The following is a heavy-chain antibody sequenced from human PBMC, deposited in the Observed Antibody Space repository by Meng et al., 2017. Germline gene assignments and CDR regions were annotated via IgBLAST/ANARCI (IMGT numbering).Heavy chain of an antibody. J-gene: IGHJ4*02. D-gene: IGHD1-7*01. CDR3: ARGQNWNYFGFFDY. CDR1: GFTFSSYA. V-gene: IGHV3-30*01. CDR2: ISYDGSNK. Sequence: QVQLVEAGGGLVKPGGSLRLSCAASGFTFSSYAMHWVRQAPGKGLEWVAVISYDGSNKYYADSVKGRFTISRDNSKNTLYLQMNSLRAEDTAVYYCARGQNWNYFGFFDYWGQGTLVTVSS.